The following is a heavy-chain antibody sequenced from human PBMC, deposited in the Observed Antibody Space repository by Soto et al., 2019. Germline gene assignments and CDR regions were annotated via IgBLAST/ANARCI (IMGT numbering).Heavy chain of an antibody. D-gene: IGHD3-3*01. CDR1: GFTFSSYA. CDR2: ISGSGGST. Sequence: VGSLRLSCAASGFTFSSYAMSWVRQAPGKGLEWVSAISGSGGSTYYADSVKGRFTISRDNSKNTLYLQTNSLRAEDTAVYYCAKDNLETIFGVVITPDYWGQGTLVTVSS. V-gene: IGHV3-23*01. CDR3: AKDNLETIFGVVITPDY. J-gene: IGHJ4*02.